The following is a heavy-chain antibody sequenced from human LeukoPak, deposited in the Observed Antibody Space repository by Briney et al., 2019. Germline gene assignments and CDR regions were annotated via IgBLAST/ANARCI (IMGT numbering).Heavy chain of an antibody. CDR3: ASGGGND. Sequence: GGSLRLSCAASGFTFSSYTIHWVRQAPGKGLEWEAVISYDGSDKDYADSVKGRFTISRDNAKNSLYLQMNSLRAEDTAVYYCASGGGNDWGQGTLVTVSS. CDR2: ISYDGSDK. V-gene: IGHV3-30*04. CDR1: GFTFSSYT. D-gene: IGHD3-3*01. J-gene: IGHJ4*02.